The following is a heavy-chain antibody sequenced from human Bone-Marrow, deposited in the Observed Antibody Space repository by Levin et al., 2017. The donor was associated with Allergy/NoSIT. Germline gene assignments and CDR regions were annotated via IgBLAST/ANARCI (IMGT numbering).Heavy chain of an antibody. CDR3: AKRAAAEPFDI. CDR2: ISYDGSNK. V-gene: IGHV3-30*18. J-gene: IGHJ3*02. D-gene: IGHD6-13*01. Sequence: LSLTCAASGFTFSTYAIHWVRQAPGKGLEWVALISYDGSNKYYADSVKGRFTISRDNSKNTLYLQMNSLRLEDTAVYYCAKRAAAEPFDIWGQGTMVTVSS. CDR1: GFTFSTYA.